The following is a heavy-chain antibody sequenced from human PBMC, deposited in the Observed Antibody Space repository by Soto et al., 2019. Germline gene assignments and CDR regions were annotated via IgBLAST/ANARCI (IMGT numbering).Heavy chain of an antibody. V-gene: IGHV3-7*01. CDR3: ARHVI. Sequence: EVQLVESGGGLVQPGGSLRLSCAASGFSFSASWMSWARQVPGKGLEWVANISPDGSKMSYVDSVNDRFTISRGNAQNTLYLQMNCLRAEDTAVYYCARHVIRGQGTLVTVSS. CDR1: GFSFSASW. CDR2: ISPDGSKM. J-gene: IGHJ4*02. D-gene: IGHD2-21*01.